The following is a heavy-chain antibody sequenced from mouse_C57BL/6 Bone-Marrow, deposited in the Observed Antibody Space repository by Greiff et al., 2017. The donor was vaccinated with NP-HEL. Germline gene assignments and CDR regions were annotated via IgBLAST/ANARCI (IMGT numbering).Heavy chain of an antibody. J-gene: IGHJ4*01. Sequence: DVKLVESGGGLVQPGESLKLSCESNEYEFPSHDMSWVRKTPEKRLELVAAINSDGGSTYYPDTMERRFIISRDNTKKTLYLQMSSLRSEDTALYYCARLGSPYYAMDYWGQGTSVTVSS. D-gene: IGHD1-1*02. CDR1: EYEFPSHD. CDR2: INSDGGST. CDR3: ARLGSPYYAMDY. V-gene: IGHV5-2*01.